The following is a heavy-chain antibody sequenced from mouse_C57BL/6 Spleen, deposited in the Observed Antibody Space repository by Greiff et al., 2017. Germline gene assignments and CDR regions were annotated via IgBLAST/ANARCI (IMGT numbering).Heavy chain of an antibody. CDR2: IDPSDSET. Sequence: VQLQQPGAELVRPGSSVKLSCKASGYTFTSYWMHWVKQRPIQGLEWIGNIDPSDSETHYNQKFKDKATLTVDKSSSTAYMQLSSLTSEDSAVYYCARGIYYDAYYFDYWGQGTTLTVSS. V-gene: IGHV1-52*01. CDR3: ARGIYYDAYYFDY. D-gene: IGHD2-4*01. J-gene: IGHJ2*01. CDR1: GYTFTSYW.